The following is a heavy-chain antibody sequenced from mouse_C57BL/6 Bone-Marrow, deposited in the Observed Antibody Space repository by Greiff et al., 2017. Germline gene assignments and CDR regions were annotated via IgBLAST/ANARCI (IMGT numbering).Heavy chain of an antibody. CDR1: GYAFSSSW. D-gene: IGHD1-1*01. CDR3: ARPAFITTVGAEDYFDY. V-gene: IGHV1-82*01. CDR2: IYPGDGDT. Sequence: VQLQQSGPELVKPGASVKISCKASGYAFSSSWMNWVKQRPGKGLEWIGRIYPGDGDTNYNGKFKGKATLTADKSSSTAYMQLSSLTSEDSAVXFCARPAFITTVGAEDYFDYWGQGTTLTVSS. J-gene: IGHJ2*01.